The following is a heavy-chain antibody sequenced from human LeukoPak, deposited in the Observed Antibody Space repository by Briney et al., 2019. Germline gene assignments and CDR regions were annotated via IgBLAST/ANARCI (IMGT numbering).Heavy chain of an antibody. D-gene: IGHD3-16*01. V-gene: IGHV3-9*01. J-gene: IGHJ4*02. CDR2: ISWSGGTI. CDR3: AKDFTFLQRHQFDY. Sequence: PGRSLRLSCAASGFTFGDFGMHWVRHRPGKGLEWVSGISWSGGTIVYADSVKGRFTISRDNVKNALYLQMNNLRPDDTALYYCAKDFTFLQRHQFDYWGQGTLVTVSS. CDR1: GFTFGDFG.